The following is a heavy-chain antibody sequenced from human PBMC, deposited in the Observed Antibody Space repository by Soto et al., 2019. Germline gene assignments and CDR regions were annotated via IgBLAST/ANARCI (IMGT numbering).Heavy chain of an antibody. CDR1: YGSISVSNVF. Sequence: PSETLALTCTVSYGSISVSNVFWGWVRQPPGKGLEWIGNIDYSGTAYFNPSLGTRVTFPLDTSKNQFSLTLYSVAAADTAVYYCARIPVDTYMISWLDPWGQGTMFAVS. D-gene: IGHD5-18*01. CDR3: ARIPVDTYMISWLDP. CDR2: IDYSGTA. J-gene: IGHJ5*02. V-gene: IGHV4-39*01.